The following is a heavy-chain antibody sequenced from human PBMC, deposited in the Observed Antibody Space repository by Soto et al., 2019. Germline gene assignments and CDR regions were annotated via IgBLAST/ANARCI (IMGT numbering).Heavy chain of an antibody. CDR1: GFTFSGSA. D-gene: IGHD3-16*02. CDR2: IRSKANSYAT. Sequence: PGGSLRLSCAASGFTFSGSAMHWVRQASGKGREWVGRIRSKANSYATAYAASVKGRFTISRDDSKNTAYLQMNSLKTEDTAVYYCTRGAAVWGSYRPVDYYYGMDVWGQGTTVTVSS. CDR3: TRGAAVWGSYRPVDYYYGMDV. J-gene: IGHJ6*02. V-gene: IGHV3-73*01.